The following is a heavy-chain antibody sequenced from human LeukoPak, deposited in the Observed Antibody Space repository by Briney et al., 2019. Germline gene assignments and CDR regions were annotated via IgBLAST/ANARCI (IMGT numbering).Heavy chain of an antibody. CDR1: GGSINNYY. CDR2: ISYSGST. D-gene: IGHD2-8*01. J-gene: IGHJ4*02. V-gene: IGHV4-59*08. CDR3: ARHIGGVDYY. Sequence: SETLSLTCTVSGGSINNYYWSWIRQPPGKGLEWIGYISYSGSTDYNPSLKSRVTISVDTSKNQFSLKLSSVTAADTAMYYCARHIGGVDYYWGQGALVTVSS.